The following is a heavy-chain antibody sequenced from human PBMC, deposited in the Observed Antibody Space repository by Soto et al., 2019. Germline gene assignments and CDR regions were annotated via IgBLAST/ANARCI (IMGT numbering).Heavy chain of an antibody. V-gene: IGHV1-69*01. CDR3: ASISAGVGELLSPHYYYYYGMDV. Sequence: QVKLVQSGAEVKKPGSSVKVSCKASGGTFSSYAISWVRQAPGQGLEWMGGIIPIFGTANYAQKFQGRVTITADESTSTAYMELSSLRSEDTAVYYCASISAGVGELLSPHYYYYYGMDVWGQGTTVTVSS. CDR1: GGTFSSYA. J-gene: IGHJ6*02. CDR2: IIPIFGTA. D-gene: IGHD3-10*01.